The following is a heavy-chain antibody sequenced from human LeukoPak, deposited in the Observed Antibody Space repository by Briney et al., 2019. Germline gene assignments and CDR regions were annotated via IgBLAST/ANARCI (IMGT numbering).Heavy chain of an antibody. CDR1: GFTFSSYW. Sequence: GGSLRLSCAASGFTFSSYWMHWVRQAPGEGLVWVSRINSDGRSTSYADSVKGRFTISRDNAKNTLYLQINSLRGEDTAVYYCARGGTTYFDYWGQGTLVTVSS. J-gene: IGHJ4*02. CDR2: INSDGRST. CDR3: ARGGTTYFDY. D-gene: IGHD1-1*01. V-gene: IGHV3-74*01.